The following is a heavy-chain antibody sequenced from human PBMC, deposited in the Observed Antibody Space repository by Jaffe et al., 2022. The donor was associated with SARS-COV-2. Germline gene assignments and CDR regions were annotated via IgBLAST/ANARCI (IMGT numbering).Heavy chain of an antibody. Sequence: QVQLQQWGAGLLKPSETLSLTCAVYGGSFSGYYWSWIRQPPGKGLEWIGEINHSGSTNYNPSLKSRVTISVDTSKNQFSLKLSSVTAADTAVYYCARFGVYGTHPWGRRNYYYYGMDVWGQGTTVTVSS. CDR1: GGSFSGYY. V-gene: IGHV4-34*01. D-gene: IGHD3-16*01. CDR3: ARFGVYGTHPWGRRNYYYYGMDV. CDR2: INHSGST. J-gene: IGHJ6*02.